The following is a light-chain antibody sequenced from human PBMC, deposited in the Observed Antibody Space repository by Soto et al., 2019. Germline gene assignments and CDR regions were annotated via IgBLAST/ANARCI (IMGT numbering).Light chain of an antibody. Sequence: QSALAQPASVSGSPGQSVTISCTGTSSGVGAYNSVSWYQQHPDKAPQLMIYKGTQRPSGVSNRFSGSTSGNAASLTISGLQAGDEADYFCCSSAPESTYVFGTGTKVPVL. V-gene: IGLV2-23*01. CDR1: SSGVGAYNS. CDR2: KGT. J-gene: IGLJ1*01. CDR3: CSSAPESTYV.